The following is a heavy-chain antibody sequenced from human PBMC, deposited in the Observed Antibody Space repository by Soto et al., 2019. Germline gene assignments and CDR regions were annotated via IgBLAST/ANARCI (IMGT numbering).Heavy chain of an antibody. CDR3: ARALYYDSSGYYYFDY. V-gene: IGHV4-31*01. Sequence: PSETLSLTCTVSGGSISSGGYYWSWIRQHPGKGLEWIGYIYYSGSTYYNPSLKSQVTISVDTSKNQFSLKLSSVTAADTAVYYCARALYYDSSGYYYFDYWGQGTLVTVSS. D-gene: IGHD3-22*01. J-gene: IGHJ4*02. CDR2: IYYSGST. CDR1: GGSISSGGYY.